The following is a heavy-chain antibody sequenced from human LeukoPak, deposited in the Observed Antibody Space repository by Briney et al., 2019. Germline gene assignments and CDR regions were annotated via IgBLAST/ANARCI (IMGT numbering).Heavy chain of an antibody. D-gene: IGHD4-11*01. CDR2: ISYSGRT. J-gene: IGHJ4*02. Sequence: SETLSLTCAVSGGSISNTNWWSWIRQPPGKGLEWIGYISYSGRTNYNPSLKSRVAISLDTSKNQFSLNLGSVTAADTAVYYCASHIVTTTAVDYWGQGTLVTVSS. CDR3: ASHIVTTTAVDY. CDR1: GGSISNTNW. V-gene: IGHV4-59*08.